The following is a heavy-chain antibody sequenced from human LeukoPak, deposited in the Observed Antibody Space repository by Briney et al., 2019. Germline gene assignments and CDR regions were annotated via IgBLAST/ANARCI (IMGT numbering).Heavy chain of an antibody. Sequence: PGGSLRLSCAASGFTFSSHGMSWVRQAPGKGLEWVSAISGSGGSTYYADSVKGRFTISRDNSKNTLYLQMNSLSAEDTAVYYCAKRVDTAMDPGVFDYWGQGTLVTVSS. CDR3: AKRVDTAMDPGVFDY. V-gene: IGHV3-23*01. D-gene: IGHD5-18*01. CDR1: GFTFSSHG. J-gene: IGHJ4*02. CDR2: ISGSGGST.